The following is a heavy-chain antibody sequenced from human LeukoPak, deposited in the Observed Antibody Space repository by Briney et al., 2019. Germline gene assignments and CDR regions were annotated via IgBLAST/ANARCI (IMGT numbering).Heavy chain of an antibody. V-gene: IGHV3-23*01. J-gene: IGHJ4*02. CDR1: GFTFSSYA. Sequence: HPGGSLRLSCAASGFTFSSYAMSWVRQAPGKGLEWVSAISGSGGSTYYADSVKGRFTISRDNSKNTLYLQMNSLRAEDTAVYYCAKGTTRGSYYAGDYWGQGTLVTASS. CDR2: ISGSGGST. CDR3: AKGTTRGSYYAGDY. D-gene: IGHD1-26*01.